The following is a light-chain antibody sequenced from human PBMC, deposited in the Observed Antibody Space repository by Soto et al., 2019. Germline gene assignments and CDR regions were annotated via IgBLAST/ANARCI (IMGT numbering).Light chain of an antibody. CDR3: SSYAGSNNVG. CDR2: EVS. V-gene: IGLV2-8*01. CDR1: SSDVGGYNY. Sequence: QSALTQPPSASGSPGQSVTISCTGTSSDVGGYNYVSWYQQHPGKAPKLMIYEVSKRPSGVPDRFSGAKSGNTASLTVSGLQAEDEAEYDCSSYAGSNNVGFGGGTKLTVL. J-gene: IGLJ2*01.